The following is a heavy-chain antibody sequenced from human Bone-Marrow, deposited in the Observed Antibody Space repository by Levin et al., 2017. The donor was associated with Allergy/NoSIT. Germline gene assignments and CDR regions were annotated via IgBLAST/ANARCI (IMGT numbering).Heavy chain of an antibody. Sequence: SGGSLRLSCAASGFTFSDYYMSWIRQAPGKGLEWVSYISSSGSTIYYADSVKGRFTISRDNAKNSLYLQMNSLRAEDTAVYYCAREAAAYYYYGMDVWGQGTTVTVSS. J-gene: IGHJ6*02. V-gene: IGHV3-11*01. CDR1: GFTFSDYY. CDR3: AREAAAYYYYGMDV. CDR2: ISSSGSTI. D-gene: IGHD6-13*01.